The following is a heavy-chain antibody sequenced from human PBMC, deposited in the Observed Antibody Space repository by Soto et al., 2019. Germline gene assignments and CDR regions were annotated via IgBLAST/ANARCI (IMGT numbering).Heavy chain of an antibody. CDR2: INHSGST. J-gene: IGHJ4*02. CDR1: GGSISSSNW. V-gene: IGHV4-4*02. CDR3: GPRGAVADPRGY. D-gene: IGHD6-19*01. Sequence: SETLSLTCAVSGGSISSSNWWSWVRQPPGKGLEWIGEINHSGSTNYNPSLKSRVAISLDTSKNQFSLTLTSVTAADTAVYYCGPRGAVADPRGYWGQGTLVTVSS.